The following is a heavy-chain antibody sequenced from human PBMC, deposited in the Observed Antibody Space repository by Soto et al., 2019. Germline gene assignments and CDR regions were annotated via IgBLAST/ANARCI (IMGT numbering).Heavy chain of an antibody. J-gene: IGHJ3*02. V-gene: IGHV3-64*01. Sequence: GGSLRLSCAASGFTFSSYAMHWVRQAPGKGLEYVSAISSNGGSTYYANSVKGRFTISRDNSKNTLYLQMGSLRAEDMAVYYCARNWVQYYDILTGSSAFDIWGQGTMVTVSS. CDR1: GFTFSSYA. D-gene: IGHD3-9*01. CDR2: ISSNGGST. CDR3: ARNWVQYYDILTGSSAFDI.